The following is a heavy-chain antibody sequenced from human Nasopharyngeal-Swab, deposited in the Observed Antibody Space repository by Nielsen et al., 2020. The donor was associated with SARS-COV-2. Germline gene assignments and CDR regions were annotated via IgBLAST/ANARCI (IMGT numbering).Heavy chain of an antibody. CDR2: ISSSSSTI. Sequence: GGSLRLSCAASGFTFSSYSMNWVRQAPGKGLEWVSYISSSSSTIYYADSVKGRFTISRDNAKNSLYLQMNSLRDEDTAVYYCAKEDLYSSSWYRFMYYFDNWGQGTLVTVSS. V-gene: IGHV3-48*02. CDR1: GFTFSSYS. D-gene: IGHD6-13*01. CDR3: AKEDLYSSSWYRFMYYFDN. J-gene: IGHJ4*02.